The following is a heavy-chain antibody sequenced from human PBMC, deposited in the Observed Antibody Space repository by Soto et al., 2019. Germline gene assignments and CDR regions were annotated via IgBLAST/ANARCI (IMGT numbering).Heavy chain of an antibody. CDR2: VSGSGDST. V-gene: IGHV3-23*01. CDR1: GFTFSSYA. CDR3: AKLPNPDF. J-gene: IGHJ4*02. Sequence: VQMLESGGGLIQPGGSLRLSCEASGFTFSSYAMSWVRQAPGKGLEWVSGVSGSGDSTNYADSVKGRFTISRDNSKDTLHLQMTSLRAEDTAVYYCAKLPNPDFWGQGTLVTVSS.